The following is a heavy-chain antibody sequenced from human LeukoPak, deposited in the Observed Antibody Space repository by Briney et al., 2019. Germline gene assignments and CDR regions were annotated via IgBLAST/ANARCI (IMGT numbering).Heavy chain of an antibody. Sequence: GGSLRLSCAASEFTFNSYWMSWVRQVPGKGLEWVANIKQDGGQIYYLDSVKGRFTVSRDNAKNSLYLQMNSLRAEDTAVYYCARLGARQMLEYWGQGTLVTVSS. V-gene: IGHV3-7*01. CDR3: ARLGARQMLEY. J-gene: IGHJ4*02. D-gene: IGHD4-17*01. CDR2: IKQDGGQI. CDR1: EFTFNSYW.